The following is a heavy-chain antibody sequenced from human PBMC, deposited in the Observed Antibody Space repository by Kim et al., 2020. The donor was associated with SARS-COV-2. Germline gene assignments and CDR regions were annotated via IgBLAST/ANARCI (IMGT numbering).Heavy chain of an antibody. Sequence: GGSLRLSCAASGFSFSTYGMNWVRQAPGKGLEWVAFIRSDRSTIYYEDFVKGRFTISRDNSKNTLSLQMDSLRVEDTAVYYCARGRDLEDWNHGTDVSG. CDR3: ARGRDLEDWNHGTDV. D-gene: IGHD1-1*01. J-gene: IGHJ6*02. CDR1: GFSFSTYG. CDR2: IRSDRSTI. V-gene: IGHV3-30*02.